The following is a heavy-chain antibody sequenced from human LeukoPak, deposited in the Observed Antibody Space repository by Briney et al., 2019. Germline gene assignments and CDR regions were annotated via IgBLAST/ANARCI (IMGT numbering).Heavy chain of an antibody. D-gene: IGHD3-9*01. V-gene: IGHV4-39*07. CDR2: NSGST. J-gene: IGHJ6*03. CDR3: ARLTIDINYDILTGSLYYYYYMDV. CDR1: GGSISSSSYY. Sequence: SETLSLTCTVPGGSISSSSYYWGWIRQPPGKGLEWIGNNSGSTYYNPSLKSRVTISVDTSTNQFSLKMSSVTAADTAVYYCARLTIDINYDILTGSLYYYYYMDVWGKGTTVTVSS.